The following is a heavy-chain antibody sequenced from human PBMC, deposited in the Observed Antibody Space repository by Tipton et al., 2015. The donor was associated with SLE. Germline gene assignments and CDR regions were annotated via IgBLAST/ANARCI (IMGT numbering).Heavy chain of an antibody. CDR1: GFTFSSYA. D-gene: IGHD6-6*01. V-gene: IGHV3-23*01. CDR2: ISGSGGST. J-gene: IGHJ1*01. CDR3: AKGEDGSSSSRGYFQH. Sequence: SLRLSCAASGFTFSSYAMSWVRQAPGKGLEWVSAISGSGGSTYYADSVKGRFTISRDNSKNTLYLQMNSLRAEDTAVYYCAKGEDGSSSSRGYFQHWGQGTLVTVSS.